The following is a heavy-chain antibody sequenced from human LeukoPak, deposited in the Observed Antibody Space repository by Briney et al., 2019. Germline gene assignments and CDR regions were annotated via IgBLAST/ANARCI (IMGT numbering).Heavy chain of an antibody. J-gene: IGHJ5*02. CDR1: GGSISSGDYY. CDR2: IYYSGST. CDR3: ARAVGTYYDFWSGYSNADRQEINWFDP. D-gene: IGHD3-3*01. V-gene: IGHV4-61*08. Sequence: SETLSLTCTVSGGSISSGDYYWSWIRQPPGKGLEWIGYIYYSGSTNYNPSLKSRVTISVDTSKNQFSLKLSSVTAADTAVYYCARAVGTYYDFWSGYSNADRQEINWFDPWGQGTLVTVSS.